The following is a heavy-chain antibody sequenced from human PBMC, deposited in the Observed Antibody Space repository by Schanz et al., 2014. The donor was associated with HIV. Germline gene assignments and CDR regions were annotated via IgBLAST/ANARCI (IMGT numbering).Heavy chain of an antibody. V-gene: IGHV4-34*01. D-gene: IGHD3-10*01. J-gene: IGHJ5*02. CDR1: GGSFSVYS. CDR2: INHSGST. Sequence: QVQLQQWGAGLLKPSETLSLTCAVYGGSFSVYSWSWIRQPPGKGLQWIGEINHSGSTNYNPSLKSRVPISVDTSKNHFSLRLNSVPAADTAVDYCAKSGGDASYYYVSGSYSTGWLDPWGQGTLVTVSS. CDR3: AKSGGDASYYYVSGSYSTGWLDP.